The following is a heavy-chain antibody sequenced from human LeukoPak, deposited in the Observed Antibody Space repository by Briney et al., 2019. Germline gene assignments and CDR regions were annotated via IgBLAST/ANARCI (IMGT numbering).Heavy chain of an antibody. V-gene: IGHV1-69*05. CDR1: GGTFSSYA. CDR3: AREMTMATTHFDY. Sequence: SVKVSCKASGGTFSSYAISWVRQAPGQGLEWMGGIIPIFGTANYAQKFQGRVTITTDESTSTAYMELSSLRSEDTAVYYCAREMTMATTHFDYWGQGTLVTVSS. J-gene: IGHJ4*02. D-gene: IGHD5-24*01. CDR2: IIPIFGTA.